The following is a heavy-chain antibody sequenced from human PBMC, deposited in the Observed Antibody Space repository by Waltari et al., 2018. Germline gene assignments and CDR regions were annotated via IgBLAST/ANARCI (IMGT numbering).Heavy chain of an antibody. V-gene: IGHV1-2*02. CDR3: ARVSMVRGINYYYYMDV. CDR2: INPNNGDT. J-gene: IGHJ6*03. D-gene: IGHD3-10*01. CDR1: GYTFTGYY. Sequence: QVQLVQSGAEVKKPGASVQVSCKASGYTFTGYYIPWVRQAPGQGLEWMGWINPNNGDTNYAQKFQGRVTMTRDTSISTAFMELTGLRSDDTAVYYCARVSMVRGINYYYYMDVWGKGTTVSVSS.